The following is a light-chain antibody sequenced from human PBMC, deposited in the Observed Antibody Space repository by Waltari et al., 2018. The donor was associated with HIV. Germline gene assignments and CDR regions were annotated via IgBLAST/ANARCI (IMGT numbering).Light chain of an antibody. CDR2: GAS. Sequence: EIVMTQSPATLSVSPGERATLSCRASQSVSSNLAWFQQKPGQAPRLLIYGASTRATGIPARFSGSGAGTDFTLTISSLQSEVFAVYYCQQYDKWWTFGQGTKVEIK. CDR3: QQYDKWWT. V-gene: IGKV3-15*01. CDR1: QSVSSN. J-gene: IGKJ1*01.